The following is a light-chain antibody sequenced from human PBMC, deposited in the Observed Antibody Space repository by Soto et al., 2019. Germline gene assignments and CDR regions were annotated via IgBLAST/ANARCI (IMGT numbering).Light chain of an antibody. Sequence: IRMTQPLPPLSGSVGERATFTCRASKPIGSWLAWYQQKPGKAPNLLINKASTLKSGVPSRFSGSGSGTEFTLTISSLQPDDFATYYCQHYNSYSEAFGQGTKVELK. CDR2: KAS. CDR3: QHYNSYSEA. V-gene: IGKV1-5*03. J-gene: IGKJ1*01. CDR1: KPIGSW.